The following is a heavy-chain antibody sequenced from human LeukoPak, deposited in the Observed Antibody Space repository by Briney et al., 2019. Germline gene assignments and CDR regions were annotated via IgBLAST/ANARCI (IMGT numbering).Heavy chain of an antibody. CDR1: RFTFDDYT. D-gene: IGHD2-15*01. CDR3: AKAATPDYFDY. V-gene: IGHV3-43*01. Sequence: GGSLRLSCAASRFTFDDYTMHWVRHAPGNGLEWVSLISWDGGSTYYADSVKGRFTISRDNSKNSLYLQMNSLRTEDTALYYCAKAATPDYFDYWGQGTLVTVSS. J-gene: IGHJ4*02. CDR2: ISWDGGST.